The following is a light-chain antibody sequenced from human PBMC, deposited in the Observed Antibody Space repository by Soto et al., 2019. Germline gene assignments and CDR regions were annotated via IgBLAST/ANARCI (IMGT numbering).Light chain of an antibody. Sequence: QSVLAQPASVSGSRGQSITISCTGTSTAVGRYNYVSWFQQHPGKVPELIIYDVNNLPSGVSDRFSGFKTGNTASLTISGLQPADEADYYCSSFTTSSTFVFGTGTKVTVL. CDR2: DVN. J-gene: IGLJ1*01. CDR3: SSFTTSSTFV. V-gene: IGLV2-14*03. CDR1: STAVGRYNY.